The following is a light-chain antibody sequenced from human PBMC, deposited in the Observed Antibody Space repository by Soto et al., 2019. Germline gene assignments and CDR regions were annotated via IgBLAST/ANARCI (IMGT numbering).Light chain of an antibody. CDR2: DAS. V-gene: IGKV3-11*01. CDR3: QQRTKWPLT. J-gene: IGKJ4*01. CDR1: QSVNSY. Sequence: EIVLTQSPATLSLSPGERATLSCRASQSVNSYLVWYQQKPGQAPRLLIYDASNRAAGIPARFSGSGSGTDFTLTISSLEPEDFAVYYCQQRTKWPLTSGGGTKVEIK.